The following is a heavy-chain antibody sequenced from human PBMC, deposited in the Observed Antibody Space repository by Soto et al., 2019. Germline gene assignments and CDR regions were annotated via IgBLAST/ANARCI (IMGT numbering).Heavy chain of an antibody. CDR1: GYTFSSYA. D-gene: IGHD7-27*01. Sequence: ASVKVSCKASGYTFSSYAMYWARQAPGQRLEWMGWINAGYGNTKSSQKFQDRVTISRDTSASTAYMELTSLRSEDTAVYYCARDTGDGTFDFWGQGTLVTVSS. CDR3: ARDTGDGTFDF. CDR2: INAGYGNT. V-gene: IGHV1-3*01. J-gene: IGHJ4*02.